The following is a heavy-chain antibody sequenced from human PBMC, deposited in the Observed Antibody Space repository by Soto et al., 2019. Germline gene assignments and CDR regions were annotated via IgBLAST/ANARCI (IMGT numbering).Heavy chain of an antibody. V-gene: IGHV5-51*01. D-gene: IGHD3-3*01. CDR2: IYPGDSDT. Sequence: GESLKISCKGSGYSFTSYWIGWVRQMPGKGLEWMGIIYPGDSDTRYSPSFQGQVTISADKSISTAYLQWSSLKASDTAMYYCARGPGSPYYDFWSGYPTDYYYYGMDVWGQGTTVTVSS. CDR3: ARGPGSPYYDFWSGYPTDYYYYGMDV. CDR1: GYSFTSYW. J-gene: IGHJ6*02.